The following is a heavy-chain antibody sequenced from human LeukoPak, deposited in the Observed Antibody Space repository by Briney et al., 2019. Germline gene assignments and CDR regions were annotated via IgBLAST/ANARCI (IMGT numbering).Heavy chain of an antibody. J-gene: IGHJ3*02. D-gene: IGHD6-25*01. CDR3: ARGSGGPRDAFDI. Sequence: SETLSLTCTVSGGSISSSSYYWGWIRQPPGKGLEWIGSIYYSGSTYYNPSLKSRVTISVDTSKNQFSLKLSSVTAADTAVYYCARGSGGPRDAFDIWGQGTMVTVSS. CDR1: GGSISSSSYY. V-gene: IGHV4-39*07. CDR2: IYYSGST.